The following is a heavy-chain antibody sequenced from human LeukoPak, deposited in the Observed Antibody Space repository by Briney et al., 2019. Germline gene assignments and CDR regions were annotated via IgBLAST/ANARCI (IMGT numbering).Heavy chain of an antibody. D-gene: IGHD1-14*01. CDR3: VRHEPAWRGAFDI. J-gene: IGHJ3*02. Sequence: PSETLSLTCAVYGGSFSGYYWSWIRQPPGKGLEWIASIHYSGSSYFNPPLKSRVAISVDTSTNQFSLKLDSVTAADTAIYYCVRHEPAWRGAFDIWGQGTMVTVSS. CDR2: IHYSGSS. CDR1: GGSFSGYY. V-gene: IGHV4-34*01.